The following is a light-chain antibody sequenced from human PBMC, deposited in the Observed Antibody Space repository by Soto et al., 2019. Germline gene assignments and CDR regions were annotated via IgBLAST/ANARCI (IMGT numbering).Light chain of an antibody. CDR3: QQYYNFPVT. J-gene: IGKJ1*01. CDR2: WAS. Sequence: DIVMTQSPDSLAVSPGEMATINCKSSQSILYSSNNKNYLAWYQQKPGQPPKLLIYWASTRESGVPDRFSGSGSGTDFTLTISSLQAEDVAVYYCQQYYNFPVTFGQGTKVEIK. CDR1: QSILYSSNNKNY. V-gene: IGKV4-1*01.